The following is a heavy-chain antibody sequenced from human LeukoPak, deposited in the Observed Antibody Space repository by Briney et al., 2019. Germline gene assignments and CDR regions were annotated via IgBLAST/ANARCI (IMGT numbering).Heavy chain of an antibody. J-gene: IGHJ3*02. D-gene: IGHD3-22*01. V-gene: IGHV1-2*02. CDR2: INPNSGGT. CDR3: ARGRHYYDSSDYYYEGDAFDI. Sequence: EASVKVSCKASGYTFTGYYMHWVRQAPGQGLEWMGWINPNSGGTNYAQKFQGRVTMTRDMSTSTVYMELSSLRSEDTAVYYCARGRHYYDSSDYYYEGDAFDIWGQGTMVTVSS. CDR1: GYTFTGYY.